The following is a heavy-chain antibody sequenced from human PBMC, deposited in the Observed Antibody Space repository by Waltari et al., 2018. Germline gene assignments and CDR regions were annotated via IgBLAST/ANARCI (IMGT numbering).Heavy chain of an antibody. CDR3: ARLRIVGDTYYGMDV. CDR1: GYTFTDYY. CDR2: VDPEDGET. Sequence: EVQLVQSGAEVKKPGATVKISCKASGYTFTDYYMHWLQQAPGKGLEWMGRVDPEDGETIYAEKFQGRVTITADTSTDTAYMELSSLRSEDTAVYYCARLRIVGDTYYGMDVWGQGTTVTVSS. V-gene: IGHV1-69-2*01. J-gene: IGHJ6*02. D-gene: IGHD1-26*01.